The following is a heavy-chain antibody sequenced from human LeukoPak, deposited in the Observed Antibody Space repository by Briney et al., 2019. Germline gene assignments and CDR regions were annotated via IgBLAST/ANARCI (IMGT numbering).Heavy chain of an antibody. CDR3: AKAAFSRTSYFDY. D-gene: IGHD3-3*02. Sequence: GGSLRLSCVASGFTLSTYTMSWVRQAPGKGLEWVSAISGSGGNTYYADSVNGRFTISRDNSKNTLYLQMDSLRADDTAVYYCAKAAFSRTSYFDYWGQGTLVTASS. CDR2: ISGSGGNT. CDR1: GFTLSTYT. J-gene: IGHJ4*02. V-gene: IGHV3-23*01.